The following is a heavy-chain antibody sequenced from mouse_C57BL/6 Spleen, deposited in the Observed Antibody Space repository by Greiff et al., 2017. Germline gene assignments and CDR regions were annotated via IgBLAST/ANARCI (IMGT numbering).Heavy chain of an antibody. CDR1: GYTFTDYE. D-gene: IGHD1-1*01. V-gene: IGHV1-15*01. CDR3: TRCAMNTEVDTDYAMDY. CDR2: IDPETGGT. Sequence: QVQLQQSGAELVRPGASVTLSCKASGYTFTDYEMHWVKQTPVHGLEWIGAIDPETGGTAYNQKFKGKARLTADKSSSTAYMELRSLTSQDSAVYYCTRCAMNTEVDTDYAMDYWGQGTSVTVSS. J-gene: IGHJ4*01.